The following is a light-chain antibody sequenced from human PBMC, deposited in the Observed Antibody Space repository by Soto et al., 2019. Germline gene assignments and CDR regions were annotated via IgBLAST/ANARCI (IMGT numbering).Light chain of an antibody. V-gene: IGLV2-14*01. CDR3: SSYTSATTYV. CDR1: SSDVGAYNY. Sequence: QSALTQPASVSGSPGQSITISCTGISSDVGAYNYDSWYQQYPGEAPKVIIYDVSHRPAGVSNRFSGSKSGNTASLTISGLQTQDEADYYCSSYTSATTYVFGTGTKVTVL. J-gene: IGLJ1*01. CDR2: DVS.